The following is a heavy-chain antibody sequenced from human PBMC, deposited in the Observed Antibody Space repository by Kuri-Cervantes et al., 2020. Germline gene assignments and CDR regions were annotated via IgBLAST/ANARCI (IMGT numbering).Heavy chain of an antibody. V-gene: IGHV4-38-2*01. CDR2: IYHSGST. CDR3: ARLGPIETYYYDSSGPD. Sequence: SQTLSLTCAVSGYSISSGYYWGWIRQPPGKGLEWIGSIYHSGSTYYNPSLKSRVTISVDTSKNQFSLKLSSVTAADTAVYYCARLGPIETYYYDSSGPDWGQGTLVTVSS. D-gene: IGHD3-22*01. J-gene: IGHJ4*02. CDR1: GYSISSGYY.